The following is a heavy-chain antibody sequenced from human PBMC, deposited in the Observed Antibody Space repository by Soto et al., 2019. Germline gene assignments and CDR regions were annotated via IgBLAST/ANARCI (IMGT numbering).Heavy chain of an antibody. CDR1: GYSFTTYG. CDR3: AREGPAPYYYYGMAV. Sequence: QVQLVQSGGEVKKPGASVKVSCKTSGYSFTTYGISWVRQAPGQGLEWMGWISAYNGNTNYAQKLQDRVTMTTDTSTSTAYMELRSLRSDDTAVYYCAREGPAPYYYYGMAVWGQGSTVTVSS. J-gene: IGHJ6*02. CDR2: ISAYNGNT. V-gene: IGHV1-18*01.